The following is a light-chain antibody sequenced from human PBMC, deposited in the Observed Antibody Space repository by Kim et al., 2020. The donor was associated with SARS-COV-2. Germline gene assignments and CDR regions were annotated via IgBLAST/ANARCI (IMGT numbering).Light chain of an antibody. V-gene: IGKV1D-12*01. J-gene: IGKJ4*01. Sequence: DIQMTQSPSSVSASVGDTVTITCRASQGIDDSLAWYQQKPRKAPNLLIYAASTLQSGVPSRFSGSGSGTDFTLTITRLQPEDFAIYYCQQTDTFPTFGEGTKVDIK. CDR1: QGIDDS. CDR3: QQTDTFPT. CDR2: AAS.